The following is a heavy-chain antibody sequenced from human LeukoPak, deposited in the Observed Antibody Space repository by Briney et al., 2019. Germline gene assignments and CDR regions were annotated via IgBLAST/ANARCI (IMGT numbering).Heavy chain of an antibody. D-gene: IGHD3-22*01. CDR2: INSDGSST. V-gene: IGHV3-74*01. CDR3: AREYGYYDSSGYYYVGQKYYFDY. Sequence: GSXRLSCXXXGFTFSSYWMHWVRQAPGKGLVWVSRINSDGSSTSYADSVKGRFTISRDNAKNTLYLQMNSLRAEDTAVYYCAREYGYYDSSGYYYVGQKYYFDYWGQGTLVTVSS. J-gene: IGHJ4*02. CDR1: GFTFSSYW.